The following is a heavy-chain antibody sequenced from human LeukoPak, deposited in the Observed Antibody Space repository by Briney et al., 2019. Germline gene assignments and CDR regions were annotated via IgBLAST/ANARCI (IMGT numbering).Heavy chain of an antibody. CDR3: ARPGYQLLGRDYYGMDV. D-gene: IGHD2-2*01. Sequence: SVKVSCKASGGTFSSYAISWVRQAPGQGLEWMGRIIPILGIANYAQKFQGRVTITADKSTSTAYMELSSLRSEDTAVCYCARPGYQLLGRDYYGMDVWGQGTTVTVSS. V-gene: IGHV1-69*04. J-gene: IGHJ6*02. CDR2: IIPILGIA. CDR1: GGTFSSYA.